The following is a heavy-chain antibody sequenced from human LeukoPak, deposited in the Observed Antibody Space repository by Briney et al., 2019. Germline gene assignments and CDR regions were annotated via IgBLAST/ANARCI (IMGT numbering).Heavy chain of an antibody. V-gene: IGHV3-23*01. CDR1: GFTFSSYA. D-gene: IGHD3-22*01. J-gene: IGHJ4*02. CDR2: ISGSGAST. Sequence: GGSLRLSCAASGFTFSSYAMSWVRQAPGKGLEWVSAISGSGASTYYADSVKGRFTISRDNSENTLYLQMHSLRAEDTAVYYCARDRPNYYGSDGHYYRRDGDYWGRGTLVSVSS. CDR3: ARDRPNYYGSDGHYYRRDGDY.